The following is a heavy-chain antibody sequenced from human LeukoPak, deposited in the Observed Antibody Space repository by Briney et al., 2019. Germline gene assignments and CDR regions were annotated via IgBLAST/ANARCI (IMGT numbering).Heavy chain of an antibody. V-gene: IGHV1-69*13. CDR3: ARVGCSSTSCYIYYYYGMDV. CDR2: IIPIFGTA. D-gene: IGHD2-2*02. J-gene: IGHJ6*02. Sequence: ASVKVSCEASGGTFSSYAISWVRQAPGQGLEWMGGIIPIFGTANYAQKFQGRVTITADESTSTAYMELSSLRSEDTAVYYCARVGCSSTSCYIYYYYGMDVWGQGTTVTVSS. CDR1: GGTFSSYA.